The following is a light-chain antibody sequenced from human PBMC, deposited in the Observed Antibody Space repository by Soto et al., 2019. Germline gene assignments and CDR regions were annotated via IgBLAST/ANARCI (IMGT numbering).Light chain of an antibody. V-gene: IGKV3-15*01. J-gene: IGKJ4*01. CDR1: QSVNSN. CDR3: QQYNFWPPLT. CDR2: DAS. Sequence: EIVMTQSPATLSVSPGERATLSCRASQSVNSNLAWYRQKPGQAPRLLISDASTRATGVPPRFSGSGSGTEFTLTISSLQSEDFGIYYCQQYNFWPPLTFGGGTKVEIK.